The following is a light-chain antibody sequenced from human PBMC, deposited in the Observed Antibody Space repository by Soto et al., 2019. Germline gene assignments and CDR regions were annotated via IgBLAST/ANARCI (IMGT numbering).Light chain of an antibody. CDR2: GAS. CDR1: QSVSSSY. CDR3: QQLNSYPIT. Sequence: EIMLTQSPGTLSLYPGERATLSCRASQSVSSSYLAWYQQKPGQAPRLLIYGASSRATGFPARFSGSGSGTEFTLTISSLQPEDFATYYCQQLNSYPITFGQGTRLE. J-gene: IGKJ5*01. V-gene: IGKV3-20*01.